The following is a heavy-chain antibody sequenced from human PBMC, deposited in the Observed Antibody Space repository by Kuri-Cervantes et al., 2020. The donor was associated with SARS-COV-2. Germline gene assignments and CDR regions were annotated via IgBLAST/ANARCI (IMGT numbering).Heavy chain of an antibody. Sequence: SVKVSCKASGYTFTGYYMHWVRQAPGQGLEWMGGITPIFGTANYAQKFQGRVTITADISTNTVYMELSSLESADTAVYYCARAYGGEFYYGMDVWGPGPRSPSP. D-gene: IGHD2-8*01. CDR3: ARAYGGEFYYGMDV. J-gene: IGHJ6*02. CDR2: ITPIFGTA. CDR1: GYTFTGYY. V-gene: IGHV1-69*06.